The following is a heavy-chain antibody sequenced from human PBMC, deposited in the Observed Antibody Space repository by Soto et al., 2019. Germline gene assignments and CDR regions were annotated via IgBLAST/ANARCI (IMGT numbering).Heavy chain of an antibody. CDR3: ARSNWGSHDAFDI. V-gene: IGHV3-49*04. J-gene: IGHJ3*02. CDR1: CFIFDDYA. CDR2: IRGRAYGGTT. D-gene: IGHD7-27*01. Sequence: PGGSLRLSCTASCFIFDDYAVGWVRQAPGRGLEWLAFIRGRAYGGTTEYAASVKGRFTISKDGSKTTAYLQLNSLETEDTAVYYCARSNWGSHDAFDIWGQGTMVTVSS.